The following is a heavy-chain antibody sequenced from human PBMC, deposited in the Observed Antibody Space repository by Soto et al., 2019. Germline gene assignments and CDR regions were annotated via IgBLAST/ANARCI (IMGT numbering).Heavy chain of an antibody. J-gene: IGHJ4*02. Sequence: GGSLRLSCAASGFTFSSYWMSWFRQAPGKGLEWVANIKQDGSEKYYVDSVKGRFTISRDNAKNSLYLQMNSLRAEDTAVYYCASWVYDILTGNYYFDYWGQGTLVTVSS. V-gene: IGHV3-7*01. D-gene: IGHD3-9*01. CDR2: IKQDGSEK. CDR3: ASWVYDILTGNYYFDY. CDR1: GFTFSSYW.